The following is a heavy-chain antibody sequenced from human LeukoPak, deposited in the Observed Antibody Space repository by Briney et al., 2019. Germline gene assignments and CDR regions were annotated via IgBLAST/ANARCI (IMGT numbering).Heavy chain of an antibody. V-gene: IGHV3-30*04. J-gene: IGHJ4*02. CDR2: ISYDGSNK. D-gene: IGHD3-22*01. Sequence: GGSLRLSCAASGFTFSSYAMHWVRQAPGKGLEWVAVISYDGSNKYYADSVKGRFTISRDNSKNTLYLQMNSLRAEDTAVYYCAKVSYYYDSSGYYDCWGQGTLVTVSS. CDR3: AKVSYYYDSSGYYDC. CDR1: GFTFSSYA.